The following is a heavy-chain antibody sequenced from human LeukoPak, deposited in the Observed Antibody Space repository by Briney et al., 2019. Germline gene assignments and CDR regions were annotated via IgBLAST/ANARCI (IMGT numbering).Heavy chain of an antibody. Sequence: PSETLSLTCAVCGGSFSGYYWSWLRQPPGKGLEWIGEINHSGSTNYNPSLTSRVTISVDTSKNQFSLKLSSVTAADAAVYYCALAPQGGYYGDYWGQGTLVTVSS. D-gene: IGHD3-22*01. CDR2: INHSGST. CDR1: GGSFSGYY. J-gene: IGHJ4*02. V-gene: IGHV4-34*01. CDR3: ALAPQGGYYGDY.